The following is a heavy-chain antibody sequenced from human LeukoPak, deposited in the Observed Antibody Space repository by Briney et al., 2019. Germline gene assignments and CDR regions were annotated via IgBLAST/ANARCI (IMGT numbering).Heavy chain of an antibody. D-gene: IGHD2-2*01. Sequence: PSETLSLTCAVYGGSFSGYYWSWIRQPPGKVLEWIGEINHSGSTNYNPSLKSRVTISVDTSKNQFSLKLSSVTAADTAVYYCARERAYCSSTSCYFGHDGMDVWGQGTTVTVSS. CDR3: ARERAYCSSTSCYFGHDGMDV. V-gene: IGHV4-34*01. CDR2: INHSGST. CDR1: GGSFSGYY. J-gene: IGHJ6*02.